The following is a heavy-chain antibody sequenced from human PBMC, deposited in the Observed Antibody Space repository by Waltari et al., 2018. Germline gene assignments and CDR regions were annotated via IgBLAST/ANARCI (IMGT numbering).Heavy chain of an antibody. D-gene: IGHD2-2*01. V-gene: IGHV3-23*01. Sequence: EVQMLESGGGLVKPGGSLRLSCAASGFSFSSYAISWVRRAPGKGPEGCSGIVGSGNSRHAPDSGKARFTSSRDNTKNTLYSQMNSLRAEDTAVYYCAKGDPGSTLIYLDYRGQGTLVTVSS. CDR3: AKGDPGSTLIYLDY. CDR2: IVGSGNSR. J-gene: IGHJ4*02. CDR1: GFSFSSYA.